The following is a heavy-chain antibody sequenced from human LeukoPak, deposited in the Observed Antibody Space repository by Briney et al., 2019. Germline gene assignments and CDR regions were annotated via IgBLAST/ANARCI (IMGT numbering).Heavy chain of an antibody. V-gene: IGHV4-59*01. CDR2: IYYSGST. CDR3: ARGVGATGY. D-gene: IGHD1-26*01. J-gene: IGHJ4*02. CDR1: GGSISSYY. Sequence: SETLSLTCTVSGGSISSYYWSWIRQPPGKGLVWIGYIYYSGSTNYNPSLKSRVTISVDTSKNQFSLKLSSVTAADTAVYYCARGVGATGYWGQGTLVTVSS.